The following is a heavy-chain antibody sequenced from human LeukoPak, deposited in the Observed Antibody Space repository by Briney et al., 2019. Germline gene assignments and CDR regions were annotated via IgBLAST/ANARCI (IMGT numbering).Heavy chain of an antibody. CDR2: IKQDGSEK. Sequence: GGSLRLSCAASGFTFSSYWMSWVRQAPGRGLEWVANIKQDGSEKYYVDSVKGRFTISRDNAKNSLYLQMNSLRAEDTAVYYCARAENNWNYVLDYWGQGTLVTVSS. D-gene: IGHD1-7*01. CDR1: GFTFSSYW. V-gene: IGHV3-7*01. J-gene: IGHJ4*02. CDR3: ARAENNWNYVLDY.